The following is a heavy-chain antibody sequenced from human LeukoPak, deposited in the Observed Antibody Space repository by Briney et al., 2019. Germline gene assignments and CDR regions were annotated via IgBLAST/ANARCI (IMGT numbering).Heavy chain of an antibody. CDR3: ARARGFGYSYGYYFDY. Sequence: SETLSLTCAVYGGSFSGYYWSWIGQPPGKGLEWIGEINHSGSTNYNPSLKSRVTISVDTSKNQFSLKLSSVTAADTAVYYCARARGFGYSYGYYFDYWGQGTLVTVSS. V-gene: IGHV4-34*01. J-gene: IGHJ4*02. CDR2: INHSGST. CDR1: GGSFSGYY. D-gene: IGHD5-18*01.